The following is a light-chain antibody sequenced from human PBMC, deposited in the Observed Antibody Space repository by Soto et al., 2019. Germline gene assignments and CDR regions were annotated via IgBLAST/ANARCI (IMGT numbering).Light chain of an antibody. CDR3: QSFDSSLSALYV. CDR2: GNN. CDR1: GATSD. Sequence: QSVLTQPPSVSGAPGQRVTISCIGATSDVHWYQHLPGTAPKLLIYGNNNRPSGVPDRFSGSKSGTSASQAITGLQAEDEADYYCQSFDSSLSALYVFGPGTKVTVL. J-gene: IGLJ1*01. V-gene: IGLV1-40*01.